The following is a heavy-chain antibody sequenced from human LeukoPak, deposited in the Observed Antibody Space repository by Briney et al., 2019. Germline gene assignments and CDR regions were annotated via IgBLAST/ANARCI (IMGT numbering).Heavy chain of an antibody. D-gene: IGHD6-19*01. CDR3: ARGRRGQQWQPREFDP. J-gene: IGHJ5*02. CDR2: INHSGST. Sequence: PSEALTLTCAVYGWTFSGYYWSWLRQPPGKGLEWIGVINHSGSTNYNPSLKSRVTITVDKSKNQYSLKLSYVTAADTAVYYCARGRRGQQWQPREFDPWGQGTLVTVSS. V-gene: IGHV4-34*01. CDR1: GWTFSGYY.